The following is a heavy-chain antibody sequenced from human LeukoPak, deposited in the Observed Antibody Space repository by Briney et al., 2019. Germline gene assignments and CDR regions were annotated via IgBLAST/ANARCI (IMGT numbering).Heavy chain of an antibody. CDR3: ATVRVGATNYYYYGMDV. J-gene: IGHJ6*02. CDR1: GYTLTELP. CDR2: FDPEDGET. D-gene: IGHD1-26*01. V-gene: IGHV1-24*01. Sequence: ASVKVSCKVSGYTLTELPMHWVRQAPGKGLEWMGGFDPEDGETIYAQKFQGRVTMTEDTSTDTAYMELSSPRSEDTAVYYCATVRVGATNYYYYGMDVWGQGTTVTVSS.